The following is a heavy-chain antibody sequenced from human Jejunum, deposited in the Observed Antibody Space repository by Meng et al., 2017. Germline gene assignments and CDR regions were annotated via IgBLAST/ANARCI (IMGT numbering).Heavy chain of an antibody. J-gene: IGHJ4*02. D-gene: IGHD3-10*01. CDR2: IKHDESEI. CDR1: GFPFRNFW. CDR3: VRDGGGDLGY. Sequence: GGSLRLSCAASGFPFRNFWMTWVRQAPGKGLEWVANIKHDESEISYLDSVKGRFTISRDNAKNSLYLQMNNLRVEDTAVYYCVRDGGGDLGYRGQGTLVTVSS. V-gene: IGHV3-7*01.